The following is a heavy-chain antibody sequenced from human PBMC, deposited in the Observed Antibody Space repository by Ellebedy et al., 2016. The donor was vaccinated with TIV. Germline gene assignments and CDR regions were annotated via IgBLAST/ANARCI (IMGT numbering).Heavy chain of an antibody. CDR2: IRQDASEK. D-gene: IGHD6-19*01. V-gene: IGHV3-7*01. J-gene: IGHJ4*02. CDR3: AKGGLIAVAGFIDY. CDR1: GFTFSTYW. Sequence: GESLKISCAASGFTFSTYWMTWVRQAPGKGLEWVANIRQDASEKYYVDSVKGRFTISRDNAKNSLYLQMNSLRAEDTAVYYCAKGGLIAVAGFIDYWGQGTLVTVSS.